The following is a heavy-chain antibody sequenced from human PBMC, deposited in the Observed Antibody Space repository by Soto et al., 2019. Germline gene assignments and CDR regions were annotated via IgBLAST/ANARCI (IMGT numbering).Heavy chain of an antibody. CDR1: GFTFSSYS. CDR2: ISSSSSTI. V-gene: IGHV3-48*01. Sequence: EVQLVESGGGLVQPGGSLRLSCAASGFTFSSYSMNWVRQAPGKGLEWVSYISSSSSTIYYADYVKGRFTISRDNAKNSLYLQMNSLRAEDTAVYYCARGALLWFGELPYNWFDPWGQGTLVTVSS. D-gene: IGHD3-10*01. J-gene: IGHJ5*02. CDR3: ARGALLWFGELPYNWFDP.